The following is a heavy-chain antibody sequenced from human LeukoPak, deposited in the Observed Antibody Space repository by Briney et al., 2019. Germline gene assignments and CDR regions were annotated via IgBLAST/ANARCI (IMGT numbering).Heavy chain of an antibody. CDR1: GLTFSSYA. J-gene: IGHJ4*02. CDR2: ISYDGSNK. CDR3: ARDLNY. V-gene: IGHV3-30*14. Sequence: GGSLRLSCAASGLTFSSYAMHWVRQAPGKGLEWVAVISYDGSNKYYADSVKGRFTISRDNSKNTLYLQMNSLRAEDTAVYYCARDLNYWGQGTLVTVSS.